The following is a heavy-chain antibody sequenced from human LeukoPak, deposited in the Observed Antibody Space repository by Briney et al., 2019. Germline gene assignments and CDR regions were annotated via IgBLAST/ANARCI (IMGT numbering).Heavy chain of an antibody. Sequence: GGSLRLSXAASGFTFDDYGMSWVGQAPGKGLEWVSGINWNGGSTGYADSVKGRFTISRDNAKNSLYLQMNSLRAEDTALYYCARYYDRSGYYYYYYYMDVWGKGTTVTVSS. CDR1: GFTFDDYG. CDR2: INWNGGST. V-gene: IGHV3-20*04. J-gene: IGHJ6*03. CDR3: ARYYDRSGYYYYYYYMDV. D-gene: IGHD3-22*01.